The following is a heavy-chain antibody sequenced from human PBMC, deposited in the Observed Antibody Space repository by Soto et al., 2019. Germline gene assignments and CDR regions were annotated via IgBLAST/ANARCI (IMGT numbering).Heavy chain of an antibody. CDR1: GYSFTSYW. V-gene: IGHV5-10-1*01. D-gene: IGHD2-2*01. CDR2: IDPSDSYT. J-gene: IGHJ6*02. CDR3: ARHSLDSVVDCSSTSCYGPYYYYGMDV. Sequence: GESLKISCKGSGYSFTSYWISWVRQMPGKGLEWMGRIDPSDSYTNYSPSFQGHVTISADKSISTAYLQWSSLKASDTAMYYCARHSLDSVVDCSSTSCYGPYYYYGMDVWGQGTTITVSS.